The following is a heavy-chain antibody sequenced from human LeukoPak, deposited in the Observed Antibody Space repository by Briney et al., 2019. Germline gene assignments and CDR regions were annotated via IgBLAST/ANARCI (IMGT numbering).Heavy chain of an antibody. D-gene: IGHD6-6*01. Sequence: SVKVSCKASGGTFSSYAISWVRQAPGQGLEWMGGIIPIFGTANYAQKFQGRVTITTDESTSTAYMELGSLRSEDTAVYYCARKTSIAARGGAFDIWGQGTMVTVSS. J-gene: IGHJ3*02. CDR3: ARKTSIAARGGAFDI. CDR1: GGTFSSYA. V-gene: IGHV1-69*05. CDR2: IIPIFGTA.